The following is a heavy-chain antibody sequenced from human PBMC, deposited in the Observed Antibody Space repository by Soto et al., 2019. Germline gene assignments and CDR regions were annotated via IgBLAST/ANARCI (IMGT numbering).Heavy chain of an antibody. V-gene: IGHV3-48*01. CDR2: ISSSSSTI. CDR3: ARAGGYDGEYYYYYYYMDV. CDR1: GFTFSSYS. D-gene: IGHD5-12*01. J-gene: IGHJ6*03. Sequence: SGGSLRLSCAASGFTFSSYSMNWVRQAPGKGLEWVSYISSSSSTIYYADSVKGRFTISRDNAKNSLYLQMNSLRAEDTAVYYCARAGGYDGEYYYYYYYMDVWGKGTTVTVSS.